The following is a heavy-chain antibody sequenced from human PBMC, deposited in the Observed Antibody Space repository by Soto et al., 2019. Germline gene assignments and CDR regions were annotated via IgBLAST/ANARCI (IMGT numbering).Heavy chain of an antibody. D-gene: IGHD3-10*01. CDR2: ISGSGGST. CDR3: AKNGEYYYGMDV. Sequence: APGKGLEWVSAISGSGGSTYFADSVKGRFTISRDNSKNTLYLQMNSLRAEDTAVYYCAKNGEYYYGMDVWGQGTTVTVSS. V-gene: IGHV3-23*01. J-gene: IGHJ6*02.